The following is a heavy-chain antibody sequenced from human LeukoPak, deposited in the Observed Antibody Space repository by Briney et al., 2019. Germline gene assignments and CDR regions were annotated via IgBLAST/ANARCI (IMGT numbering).Heavy chain of an antibody. J-gene: IGHJ4*02. CDR1: RGSISGYY. Sequence: SETLSLTCTVSRGSISGYYWSWIRQPPGKRLEWIAYIHYSGSTTYNPSLKSRVTISLDTSKNQFSLELNSVTAADTAVYYCARYGYCGGDRCFYDYWGQGTLVTVSS. D-gene: IGHD2-21*02. CDR2: IHYSGST. V-gene: IGHV4-59*01. CDR3: ARYGYCGGDRCFYDY.